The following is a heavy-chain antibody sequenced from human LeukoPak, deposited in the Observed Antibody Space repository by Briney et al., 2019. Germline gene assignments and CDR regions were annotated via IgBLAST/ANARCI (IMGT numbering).Heavy chain of an antibody. CDR3: ARSARFGHCSGGSCYDPADY. D-gene: IGHD2-15*01. J-gene: IGHJ4*02. CDR1: GYTFTSYY. Sequence: VASVKVSCKASGYTFTSYYMHWVRQAPGQGLEWMGIINPSGGSTSYAQKFQGRVTMTRDTSTSTVYMELSSLRSEDTAVYYCARSARFGHCSGGSCYDPADYWGQGTLVTVTS. CDR2: INPSGGST. V-gene: IGHV1-46*01.